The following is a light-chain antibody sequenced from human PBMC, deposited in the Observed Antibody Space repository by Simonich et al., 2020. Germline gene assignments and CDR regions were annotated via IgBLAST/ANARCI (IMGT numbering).Light chain of an antibody. CDR2: EVC. Sequence: QSALTQPASVSGSPGQSITISCTGTSSDVGGYNYVSWYQQHPCKAPNLMIYEVCKRASGFSNRFSGSKAGTTASLTISGLQAEDEADYYCSSYTSSSTLGVFGGGTKLTVL. CDR3: SSYTSSSTLGV. V-gene: IGLV2-14*01. J-gene: IGLJ2*01. CDR1: SSDVGGYNY.